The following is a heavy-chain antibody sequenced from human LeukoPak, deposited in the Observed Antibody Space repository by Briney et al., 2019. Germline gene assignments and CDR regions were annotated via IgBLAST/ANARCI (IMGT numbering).Heavy chain of an antibody. CDR3: AKIAYYGSGSYKGRWFDP. CDR1: GFTFSNAW. V-gene: IGHV3-15*01. Sequence: GGSLRLSCAASGFTFSNAWMSWVRQAPGKGLEWVGRIKSKTDGGTTDYAAPVKGRFTISRDESKNTLYLQMNSLRAEDTAVYYCAKIAYYGSGSYKGRWFDPWGQGTLVTVSS. CDR2: IKSKTDGGTT. J-gene: IGHJ5*02. D-gene: IGHD3-10*01.